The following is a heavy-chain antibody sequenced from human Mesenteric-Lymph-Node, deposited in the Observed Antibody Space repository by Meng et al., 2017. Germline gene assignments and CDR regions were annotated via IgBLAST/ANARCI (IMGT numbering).Heavy chain of an antibody. Sequence: KVSCKGSGYSFTTYWIGWVRQMPGKGLEWMGIIYPADSDSRYSPSFQGHVTISADKSSSTAYLQWSSLKASDTAIYYCARIGSSWYDDAFDIWGQGTMVTVSS. CDR3: ARIGSSWYDDAFDI. CDR1: GYSFTTYW. J-gene: IGHJ3*02. V-gene: IGHV5-51*01. CDR2: IYPADSDS. D-gene: IGHD6-13*01.